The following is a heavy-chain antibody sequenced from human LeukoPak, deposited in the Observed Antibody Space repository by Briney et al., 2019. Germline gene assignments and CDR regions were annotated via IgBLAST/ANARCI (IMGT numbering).Heavy chain of an antibody. CDR1: GFTFSRYW. CDR2: IMNEGRTR. V-gene: IGHV3-74*01. D-gene: IGHD7-27*01. Sequence: GGFLRLSCVGSGFTFSRYWMYWVRQTPGKGLMWVSRIMNEGRTRDYADSVRGRFIVSRDNAKSTLYLEMNSLKVEDTGVYYCVRDDWGKHLWGQGTLVTVSS. CDR3: VRDDWGKHL. J-gene: IGHJ5*02.